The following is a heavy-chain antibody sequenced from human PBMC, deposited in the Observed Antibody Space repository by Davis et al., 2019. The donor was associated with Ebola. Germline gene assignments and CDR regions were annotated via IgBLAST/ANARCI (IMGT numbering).Heavy chain of an antibody. D-gene: IGHD5-12*01. CDR3: ATSRAYSYEI. CDR2: IKDDGSDK. CDR1: GFTFSSYW. J-gene: IGHJ4*02. Sequence: GESLKISCETSGFTFSSYWMTWVRQAPGMGLEWVASIKDDGSDKYYLDSVKGRFTISRDNAKNSLYVQMNSLRAEDTAVYFCATSRAYSYEIWGQGTLVTVSS. V-gene: IGHV3-7*01.